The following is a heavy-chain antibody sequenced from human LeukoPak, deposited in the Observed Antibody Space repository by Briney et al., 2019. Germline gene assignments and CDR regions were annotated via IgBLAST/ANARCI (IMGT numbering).Heavy chain of an antibody. CDR3: AKGRPYCSGGSCYSGEYFQH. J-gene: IGHJ1*01. Sequence: GRSLRLSCAASGFTFSSYGMHWVRQAPGKGLEWVAVISYDGSNKYYADSVKGRFTISRDNSKNTLYLQMNSLRAEDTAVYYCAKGRPYCSGGSCYSGEYFQHWGQGTLVTVSS. D-gene: IGHD2-15*01. CDR2: ISYDGSNK. CDR1: GFTFSSYG. V-gene: IGHV3-30*18.